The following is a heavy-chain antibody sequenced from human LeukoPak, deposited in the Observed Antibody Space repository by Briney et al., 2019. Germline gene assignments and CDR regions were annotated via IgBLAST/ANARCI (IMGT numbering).Heavy chain of an antibody. V-gene: IGHV3-23*01. CDR1: GFTFSSYA. CDR2: ISGSGGST. D-gene: IGHD6-13*01. J-gene: IGHJ4*02. CDR3: AKDLSGSWPHRPYDY. Sequence: GGSLRLSCAASGFTFSSYAMSWVRQAPGKGLEWVPAISGSGGSTYYADSVKGRFTISRDNSKNTLYLQMNSLRAEDTAVYYCAKDLSGSWPHRPYDYWGQGTLVTVSS.